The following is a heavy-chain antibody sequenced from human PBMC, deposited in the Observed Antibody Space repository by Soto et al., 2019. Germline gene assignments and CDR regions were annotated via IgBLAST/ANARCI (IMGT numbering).Heavy chain of an antibody. Sequence: ESGGGLVQPGGSLRLSCAASGFTFSSYSMNWVRQAPGKGLEWVSYISSSSSTIYYADSVKGRFTISRDNAKNSLYLQMNSLRDEDTAVYYCARAGVGFWSYYYYYGMDVWGQGTTVTVSS. CDR2: ISSSSSTI. J-gene: IGHJ6*02. D-gene: IGHD3-3*01. CDR1: GFTFSSYS. V-gene: IGHV3-48*02. CDR3: ARAGVGFWSYYYYYGMDV.